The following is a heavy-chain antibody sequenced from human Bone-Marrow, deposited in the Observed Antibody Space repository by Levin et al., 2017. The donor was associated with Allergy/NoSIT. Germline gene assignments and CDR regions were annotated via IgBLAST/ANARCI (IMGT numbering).Heavy chain of an antibody. D-gene: IGHD4-11*01. J-gene: IGHJ5*02. CDR3: AREIRTTTRARWFDP. CDR2: IYHTGST. V-gene: IGHV4-59*01. CDR1: GDSISNYY. Sequence: SETLSLTCSVSGDSISNYYWSWIRQPPGKGLEWIGYIYHTGSTNYNPSLESRVTISVDTSKNQFSLKVSSVSAADTAVYYCAREIRTTTRARWFDPWGQGILVTVSS.